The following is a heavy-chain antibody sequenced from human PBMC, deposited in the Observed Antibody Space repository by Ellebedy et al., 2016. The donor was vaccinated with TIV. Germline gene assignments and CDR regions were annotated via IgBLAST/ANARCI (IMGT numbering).Heavy chain of an antibody. V-gene: IGHV4-38-2*02. J-gene: IGHJ4*02. Sequence: MPSDTLSLTCTVSGYSISSGYYWGWFRQPPGKGLEWVGSINHRGSTYYNPSLKSRVTMSVDTSENQFSLRLTSVTAADTALYYFARDGTSVAFDYWGQGTLVTVSS. CDR2: INHRGST. D-gene: IGHD1-7*01. CDR3: ARDGTSVAFDY. CDR1: GYSISSGYY.